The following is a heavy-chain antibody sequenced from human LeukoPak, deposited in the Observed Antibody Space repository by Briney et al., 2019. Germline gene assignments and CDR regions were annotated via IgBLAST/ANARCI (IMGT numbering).Heavy chain of an antibody. CDR3: AREVAIVVEPAANTIDY. CDR1: GFTFRSYT. V-gene: IGHV3-21*01. J-gene: IGHJ4*02. Sequence: GGSLRLSCTASGFTFRSYTVNWVRQAPGKGLEWVSAISKSSTYIKYADSVKGRFTVSRDNAKNSLFLQMNSLRVEDTAVYYCAREVAIVVEPAANTIDYWGXGTRVTVSS. CDR2: ISKSSTYI. D-gene: IGHD2-2*01.